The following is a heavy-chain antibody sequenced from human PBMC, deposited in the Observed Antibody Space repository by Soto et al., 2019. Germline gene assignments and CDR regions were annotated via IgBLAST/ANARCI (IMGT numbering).Heavy chain of an antibody. D-gene: IGHD3-10*01. CDR1: GGSISSSSYY. CDR3: ARELRFGEDYYGMDV. V-gene: IGHV4-39*07. CDR2: IYYSGST. J-gene: IGHJ6*02. Sequence: PSETLSLTCTVSGGSISSSSYYWGWIRQPPGKGLEWIGSIYYSGSTYYNPSLKSRVTISVDTSKNQFSLKLSSVNAADTAVYYCARELRFGEDYYGMDVWGQGTTVTVSS.